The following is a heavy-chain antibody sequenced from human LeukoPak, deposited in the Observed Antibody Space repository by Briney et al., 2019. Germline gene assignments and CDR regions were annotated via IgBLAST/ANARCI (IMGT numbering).Heavy chain of an antibody. CDR1: GFTFDDYA. J-gene: IGHJ4*02. CDR3: AKDRAYSSSWCYFDY. CDR2: ISWNSGSI. V-gene: IGHV3-9*01. D-gene: IGHD6-13*01. Sequence: PGGSLRLSCAASGFTFDDYAMHWVRQALGKGLEWVSGISWNSGSIGYADSVKGRFTISRDNAKNSLYLQMNSLRAEDTALYYCAKDRAYSSSWCYFDYWGQGTLVTVSS.